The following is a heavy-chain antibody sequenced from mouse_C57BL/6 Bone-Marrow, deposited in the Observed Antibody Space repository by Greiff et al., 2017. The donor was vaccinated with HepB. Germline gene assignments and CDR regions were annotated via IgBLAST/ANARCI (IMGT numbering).Heavy chain of an antibody. Sequence: QVQLKESGAELARPGASVKLSCKASGYTFTSYGISWVKQRTGQGLEWIGEIYPRSGNTYYNEKFKGKATLTADKSSSTAYMELRSLTSEDSAVYICARAYYKGYFDYWGQGTTLTVSS. D-gene: IGHD2-12*01. V-gene: IGHV1-81*01. CDR1: GYTFTSYG. CDR3: ARAYYKGYFDY. J-gene: IGHJ2*01. CDR2: IYPRSGNT.